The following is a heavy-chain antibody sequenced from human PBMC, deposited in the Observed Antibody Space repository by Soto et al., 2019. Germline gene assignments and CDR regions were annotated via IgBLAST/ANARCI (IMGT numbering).Heavy chain of an antibody. V-gene: IGHV1-24*01. CDR2: FDPEDGET. Sequence: QVQLVQSGAEVKKPGASVKVSCKVSGYTLTELSMHWVRQAPGKGLEWMGGFDPEDGETIYAQKFQGRVTMTEDTSTDTAYMELSSLRSEDTAVYYCATDVTMVRGVITSDAFDIWGQGTMVTVSS. J-gene: IGHJ3*02. CDR3: ATDVTMVRGVITSDAFDI. D-gene: IGHD3-10*01. CDR1: GYTLTELS.